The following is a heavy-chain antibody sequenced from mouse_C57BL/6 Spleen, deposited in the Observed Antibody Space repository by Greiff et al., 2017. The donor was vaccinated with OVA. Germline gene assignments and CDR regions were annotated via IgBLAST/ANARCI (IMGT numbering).Heavy chain of an antibody. CDR3: ARRGWYLDY. Sequence: QVQLKQPGAELVKPGASVKLSCKASGYTFTSYWMHWVKQRPGQGLEWIGMIHPNSGSTNYNEKFKSKATLTVDKSSSTAYMQLSSLTSEDSAVYYCARRGWYLDYWGQGTTLTVSS. CDR2: IHPNSGST. V-gene: IGHV1-64*01. CDR1: GYTFTSYW. D-gene: IGHD1-1*02. J-gene: IGHJ2*01.